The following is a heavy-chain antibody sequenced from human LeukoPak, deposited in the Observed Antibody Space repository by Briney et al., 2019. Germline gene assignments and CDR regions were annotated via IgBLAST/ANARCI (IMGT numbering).Heavy chain of an antibody. D-gene: IGHD5-24*01. J-gene: IGHJ4*02. CDR2: INHRGST. CDR1: GESLSKYY. Sequence: TSETLSLTCAVYGESLSKYYWTWIRQSPGKGLEWIGEINHRGSTNLNPSLKSRVTMSVDTSKTQFSLRMNSVTAADTAVYFCARGTDAYKIGNIWGQGSLVTVSS. CDR3: ARGTDAYKIGNI. V-gene: IGHV4-34*01.